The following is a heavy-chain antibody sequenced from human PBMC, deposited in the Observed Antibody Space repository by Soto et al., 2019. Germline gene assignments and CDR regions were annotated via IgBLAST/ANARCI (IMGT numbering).Heavy chain of an antibody. D-gene: IGHD1-7*01. Sequence: PSQTLSLTCAISGDSVSSNSAAWNWIRLSPSRGFEWLARTYYRSRWYNDYAVSVRSRITVNPDTSKNQFSLQLTSVTPEDTAVYYCAGTTSHQWYYMDVWGKGTTVTVS. CDR2: TYYRSRWYN. CDR1: GDSVSSNSAA. CDR3: AGTTSHQWYYMDV. V-gene: IGHV6-1*01. J-gene: IGHJ6*03.